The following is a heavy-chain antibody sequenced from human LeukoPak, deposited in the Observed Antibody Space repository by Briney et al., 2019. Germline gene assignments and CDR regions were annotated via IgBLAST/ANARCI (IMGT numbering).Heavy chain of an antibody. V-gene: IGHV1-18*01. D-gene: IGHD3-16*01. Sequence: ASVKVSCKASGYTFTSYGISWVRQAPGQGLEWMGWISAYNGNTDYAQKLQGRVTMTTDTSTSTAYMELSSLRSDDTAVYYCARSLPLMVGDSQDNFNYWGQGTLVTVSS. CDR1: GYTFTSYG. CDR2: ISAYNGNT. J-gene: IGHJ4*02. CDR3: ARSLPLMVGDSQDNFNY.